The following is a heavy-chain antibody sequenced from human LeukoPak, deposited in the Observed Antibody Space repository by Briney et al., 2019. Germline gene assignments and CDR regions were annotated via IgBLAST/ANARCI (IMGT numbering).Heavy chain of an antibody. CDR2: IYYSGST. V-gene: IGHV4-39*01. CDR1: GGSISSSSYY. D-gene: IGHD3-10*01. CDR3: ARGVYYYGSGSSKPFDY. Sequence: PSETLSLTCTVSGGSISSSSYYWGWIRQPPGKGLEWIASIYYSGSTYYNPSLKSRVTISVDTSKNQFSLKLSSVTAADTAVYYCARGVYYYGSGSSKPFDYWGQGTLVTVSS. J-gene: IGHJ4*02.